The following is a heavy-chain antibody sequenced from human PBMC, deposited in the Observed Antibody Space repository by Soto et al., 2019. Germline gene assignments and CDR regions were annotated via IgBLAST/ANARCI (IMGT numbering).Heavy chain of an antibody. J-gene: IGHJ1*01. V-gene: IGHV3-9*01. CDR1: GFTFDDYA. CDR3: VKDESINWYSGHFRH. CDR2: INWNSGSI. D-gene: IGHD6-13*01. Sequence: VQLVESGGGLVQPGRSLRLSCAASGFTFDDYAMHWVRQVPGKGLEWVSGINWNSGSIGHADSVKGRFAISRDNAKNSLHLQMNSLRAEDTAFYYCVKDESINWYSGHFRHWGQGTLVTVSS.